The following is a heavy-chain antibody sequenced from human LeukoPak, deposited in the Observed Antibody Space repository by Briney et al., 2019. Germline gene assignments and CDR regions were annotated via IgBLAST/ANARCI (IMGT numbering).Heavy chain of an antibody. CDR1: GYTFTGYY. D-gene: IGHD3-16*01. J-gene: IGHJ4*02. Sequence: ASVKVSCKASGYTFTGYYIHWVRQAPGEGLEWMGWISAYNGNTNYAQKLQGRVTMTTDTSTSTAYMELRSLRSDDTAVYYCAAEYYDYVIPWGQGTLVTVSS. CDR3: AAEYYDYVIP. CDR2: ISAYNGNT. V-gene: IGHV1-18*04.